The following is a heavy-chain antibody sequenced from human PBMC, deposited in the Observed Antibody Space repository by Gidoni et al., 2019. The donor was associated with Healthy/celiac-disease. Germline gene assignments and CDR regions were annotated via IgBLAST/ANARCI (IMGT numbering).Heavy chain of an antibody. J-gene: IGHJ4*02. CDR3: ARDEVGAWGRTFDY. Sequence: QVQLVESGGGVVQPGRSLRLSCAPSGFTFSSYAMHWVRPAPGKGMEWVAVISYDGSNKYYADSVKGRFTISRDNSKNTLYLQMNSLRAEDTAVYYCARDEVGAWGRTFDYWGQGTLVTVSS. CDR1: GFTFSSYA. D-gene: IGHD1-26*01. CDR2: ISYDGSNK. V-gene: IGHV3-30*04.